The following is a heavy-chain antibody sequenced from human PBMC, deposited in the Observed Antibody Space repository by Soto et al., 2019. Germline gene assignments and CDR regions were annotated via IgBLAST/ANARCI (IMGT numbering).Heavy chain of an antibody. J-gene: IGHJ4*02. D-gene: IGHD3-3*01. CDR2: ISWNRDEI. CDR3: ANARDFWSGVDN. V-gene: IGHV3-9*01. Sequence: PGGSLRLSCAASGFTFDDYAMHWVRQAPGKGLEWVSSISWNRDEIGYADSVKGRFTISRDNAKNSLYLQMNSLRAEDTAFYYCANARDFWSGVDNWGQGTLVTVSS. CDR1: GFTFDDYA.